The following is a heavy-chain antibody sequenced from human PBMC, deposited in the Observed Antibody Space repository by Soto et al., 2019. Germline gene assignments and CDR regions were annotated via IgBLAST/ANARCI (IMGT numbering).Heavy chain of an antibody. CDR2: IYPDDSDT. CDR3: ARRVRLVTGLHYFDF. V-gene: IGHV5-51*01. Sequence: GESLKISCQGSGGKFTTYWIAWGRQMPGKGLEWMGIIYPDDSDTRYSPSFQGQVTISADKSITTAYLQWSSLKASDTAIYYCARRVRLVTGLHYFDFWGKGTLVTVSS. J-gene: IGHJ4*02. CDR1: GGKFTTYW. D-gene: IGHD7-27*01.